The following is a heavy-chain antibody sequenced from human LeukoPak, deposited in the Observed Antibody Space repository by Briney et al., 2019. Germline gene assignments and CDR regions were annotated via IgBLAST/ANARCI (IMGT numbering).Heavy chain of an antibody. CDR2: ISGGGDIT. V-gene: IGHV3-23*01. CDR3: AKGYGNSSYLTAY. CDR1: GFTFSSYA. D-gene: IGHD6-13*01. Sequence: QPGGSLRLSCAASGFTFSSYAMSWVRQAPGKGLEWVSAISGGGDITNYPDSVRGRFTTAGNNYKNTLYVQMNSRRAEDPAVYYCAKGYGNSSYLTAYWGQGTLVTVSS. J-gene: IGHJ4*02.